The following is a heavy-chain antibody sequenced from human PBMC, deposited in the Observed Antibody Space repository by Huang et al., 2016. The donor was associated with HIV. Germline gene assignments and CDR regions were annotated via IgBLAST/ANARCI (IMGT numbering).Heavy chain of an antibody. CDR1: GGSISSSSYY. D-gene: IGHD5-12*01. V-gene: IGHV4-39*01. CDR3: ARQKVGWLLTDY. Sequence: QLQLQESGPGLVKPSETLSLTCTVSGGSISSSSYYWGWIRQPPGKGMEWIGSIYYSGSTYYTPSLKIRVTISVDTSKNQFSLKLSSVTAADTAVYYCARQKVGWLLTDYWGQGTLVTVSS. J-gene: IGHJ4*02. CDR2: IYYSGST.